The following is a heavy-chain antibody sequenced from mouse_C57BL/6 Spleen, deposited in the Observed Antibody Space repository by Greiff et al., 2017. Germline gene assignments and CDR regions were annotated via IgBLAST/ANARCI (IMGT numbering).Heavy chain of an antibody. J-gene: IGHJ4*01. D-gene: IGHD1-1*01. CDR1: GYTFTDYY. CDR2: IYPGSGNT. Sequence: QVQLKESGAELVRPGASVKLSCKASGYTFTDYYINWVKQRPGQGLEWIARIYPGSGNTYYNEKFKGKATLTAEQSSSTAYMQLSSLTSEDSAVYFCARGGFTTVEATRAMDYWGQGTSVTVSS. V-gene: IGHV1-76*01. CDR3: ARGGFTTVEATRAMDY.